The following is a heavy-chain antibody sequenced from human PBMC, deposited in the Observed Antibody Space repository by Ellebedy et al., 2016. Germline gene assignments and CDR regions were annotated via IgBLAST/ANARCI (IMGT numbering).Heavy chain of an antibody. CDR3: AKGSRYQLIRTYFDY. J-gene: IGHJ4*02. D-gene: IGHD2-2*01. CDR2: ISGSGAST. CDR1: GFTFSNYA. Sequence: GGSLRLXCAVSGFTFSNYAMSWVRQAPGKGLEWVSVISGSGASTYYADSVKGRFTISRDNSKNTVYLQMKSLRAEDTAVYYCAKGSRYQLIRTYFDYWGQGTLVTVSS. V-gene: IGHV3-23*01.